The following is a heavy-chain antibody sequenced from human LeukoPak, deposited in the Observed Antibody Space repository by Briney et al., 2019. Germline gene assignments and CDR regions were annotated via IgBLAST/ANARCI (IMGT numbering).Heavy chain of an antibody. V-gene: IGHV1-2*02. Sequence: WASVKVSCKASGYTFTDYYMHWVRQAPGQGLEWMGWINPNSGVTNYAQKFQGRVTMTRDTSISTVYMELSRLRSDDTAVYYCARQGALVKGIDYWGQGTLVTVSS. CDR1: GYTFTDYY. D-gene: IGHD6-13*01. CDR3: ARQGALVKGIDY. J-gene: IGHJ4*02. CDR2: INPNSGVT.